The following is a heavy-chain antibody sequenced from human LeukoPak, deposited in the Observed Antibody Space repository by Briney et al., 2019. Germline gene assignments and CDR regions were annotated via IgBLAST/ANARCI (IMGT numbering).Heavy chain of an antibody. CDR1: GGSFTGYY. CDR2: INHSGST. J-gene: IGHJ4*02. D-gene: IGHD6-13*01. CDR3: ARQRKIAAAGTRIDD. V-gene: IGHV4-34*01. Sequence: PSQTLSLTCAVYGGSFTGYYWSWIRQPPGKGLGWIGEINHSGSTNYNPSLNSRVTISVDTTKNQFSLKLSPVTAADTAGYYCARQRKIAAAGTRIDDWGEGTLVTVSS.